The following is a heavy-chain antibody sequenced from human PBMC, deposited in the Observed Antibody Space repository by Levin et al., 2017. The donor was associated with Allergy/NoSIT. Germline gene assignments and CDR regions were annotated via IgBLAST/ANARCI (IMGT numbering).Heavy chain of an antibody. J-gene: IGHJ5*02. CDR1: GGSITGYS. D-gene: IGHD1-26*01. CDR3: ARDLATSPYNWFDP. V-gene: IGHV4-4*07. Sequence: SPTLSLTCTVSGGSITGYSWSWIRQPAGKGLEWIAIIYSSGNHNYNPSLESRVTMSVDTSKNQFSLKLSSVTAADTAVYYCARDLATSPYNWFDPWGQGILVTVSS. CDR2: IYSSGNH.